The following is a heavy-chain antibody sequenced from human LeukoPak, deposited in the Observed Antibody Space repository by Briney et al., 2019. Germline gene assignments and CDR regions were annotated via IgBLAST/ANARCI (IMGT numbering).Heavy chain of an antibody. D-gene: IGHD3-22*01. CDR1: GFTVSSNY. CDR3: ARDKVAYYYDSSGYSDY. V-gene: IGHV3-66*01. J-gene: IGHJ4*02. CDR2: IYSGGST. Sequence: GGSLRLSCAASGFTVSSNYMSWVRQAPGKGLEWVSVIYSGGSTYYADSVKGRFTISRDNSKNTLYLQMNSLGAEDTAVYYCARDKVAYYYDSSGYSDYWGQGTLVTVSS.